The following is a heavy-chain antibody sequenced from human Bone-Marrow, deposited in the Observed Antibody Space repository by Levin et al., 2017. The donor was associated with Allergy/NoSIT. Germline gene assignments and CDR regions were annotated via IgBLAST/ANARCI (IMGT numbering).Heavy chain of an antibody. CDR1: GFTFSSYA. Sequence: GGSLRLSCAASGFTFSSYAMSWVRQAPGKGLEWVSAISGSGGSTYYADSVKGRFTISRDNSKNTLYLQMNSLRAEDTAVYYCAKGAPERGAASEGEYYFDYWGQGTLVTVSS. CDR2: ISGSGGST. V-gene: IGHV3-23*01. D-gene: IGHD3-16*01. J-gene: IGHJ4*02. CDR3: AKGAPERGAASEGEYYFDY.